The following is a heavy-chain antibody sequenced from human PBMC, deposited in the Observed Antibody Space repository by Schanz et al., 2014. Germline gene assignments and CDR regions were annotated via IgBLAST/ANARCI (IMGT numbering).Heavy chain of an antibody. Sequence: EQVLESGGGFVQPGGSLRLSCAASGFTFSSYSMHWVRQAPGKGLEWVSCITGGSTTYTYYADSVRGRFTISRDNAKSSVYLQMNSLRAEDTAVYYCARSGVDVWGQGTTVTVSS. CDR1: GFTFSSYS. J-gene: IGHJ6*02. V-gene: IGHV3-21*01. CDR2: ITGGSTTYT. CDR3: ARSGVDV. D-gene: IGHD3-10*01.